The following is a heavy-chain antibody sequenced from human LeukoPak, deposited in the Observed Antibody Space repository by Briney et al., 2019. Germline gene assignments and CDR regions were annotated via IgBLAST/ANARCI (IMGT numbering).Heavy chain of an antibody. V-gene: IGHV3-48*01. CDR2: ISSSSSTI. J-gene: IGHJ4*02. CDR3: ARMAAAGYFDY. D-gene: IGHD6-13*01. CDR1: GFTFSSYS. Sequence: GGSLRLSCAASGFTFSSYSMNWVRQAPGKGLEWVSYISSSSSTIYYADSVKGRLTISRDNAKNSLYLQMNSLRADDTAVYYCARMAAAGYFDYWGQGTLVTVSS.